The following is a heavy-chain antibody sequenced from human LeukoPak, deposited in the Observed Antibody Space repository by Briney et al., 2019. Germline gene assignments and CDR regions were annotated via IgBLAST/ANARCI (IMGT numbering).Heavy chain of an antibody. CDR3: ARGPDFFDY. V-gene: IGHV4-30-4*01. J-gene: IGHJ4*02. Sequence: SETLSLTCTVSGGSISSGDYYWTWIRQPPGKGLEWIGYISYSGSIFNNPSLESRVTISLDTSKNQFSLRLNSGTAADTAVYYCARGPDFFDYWGQGTLVTVSS. CDR1: GGSISSGDYY. CDR2: ISYSGSI.